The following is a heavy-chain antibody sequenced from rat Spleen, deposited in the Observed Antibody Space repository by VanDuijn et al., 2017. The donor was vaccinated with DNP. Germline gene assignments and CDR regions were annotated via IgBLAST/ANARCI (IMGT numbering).Heavy chain of an antibody. D-gene: IGHD1-11*01. CDR2: IYTDGVCT. CDR3: ARGGRSYFDY. CDR1: GFTFSDYY. J-gene: IGHJ2*01. V-gene: IGHV5-25*01. Sequence: EVQLVESGGGLVQPGRSLKLSCEASGFTFSDYYIAWVRQAPTKGLGWVASIYTDGVCTYYPDSVKGRFTISRDNAKSNLYLQMNSLKSEDKSTYYCARGGRSYFDYWGQGVMVTVSS.